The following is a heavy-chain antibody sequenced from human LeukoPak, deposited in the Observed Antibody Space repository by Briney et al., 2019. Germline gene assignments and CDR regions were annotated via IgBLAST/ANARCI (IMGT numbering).Heavy chain of an antibody. CDR2: INPDSGGT. Sequence: ASVKVSCKASGYTFTGYYMHWVRQAPGQGLEWMGWINPDSGGTNYAQKFQGRVTMTRDTSISTAYMELSRLRSDDTAVYYCARVRYLFGDAFDIWGQGTMVTVSS. CDR3: ARVRYLFGDAFDI. D-gene: IGHD2-21*01. V-gene: IGHV1-2*02. CDR1: GYTFTGYY. J-gene: IGHJ3*02.